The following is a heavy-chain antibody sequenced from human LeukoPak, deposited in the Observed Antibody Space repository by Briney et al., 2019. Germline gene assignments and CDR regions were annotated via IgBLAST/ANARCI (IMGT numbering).Heavy chain of an antibody. CDR2: IRYDGSNK. J-gene: IGHJ4*02. V-gene: IGHV3-30*02. CDR1: GFTFSSYG. Sequence: GGSLRLSCAASGFTFSSYGMHWVLQAPGKGLEWVAFIRYDGSNKYYADSVKGRFTISRDNSKNTLYLQMNSLRAEDTAVYYCAKDKGHPHLYYFDYWGQGTLVTVSS. CDR3: AKDKGHPHLYYFDY.